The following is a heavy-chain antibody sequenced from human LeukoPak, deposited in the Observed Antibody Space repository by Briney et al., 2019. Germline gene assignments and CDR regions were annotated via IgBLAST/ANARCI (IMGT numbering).Heavy chain of an antibody. Sequence: PGGSLRLSCAASGFTFSSYAMSWVRQAPGKGLEWVSTLSGSGITTYYADSVKGRFTISRDNSKNTLYLQMNSLRAEDTAVYYCAKGIYSSGWSYFDYWGHRTLVTVSS. V-gene: IGHV3-23*01. CDR1: GFTFSSYA. D-gene: IGHD6-19*01. CDR3: AKGIYSSGWSYFDY. CDR2: LSGSGITT. J-gene: IGHJ4*01.